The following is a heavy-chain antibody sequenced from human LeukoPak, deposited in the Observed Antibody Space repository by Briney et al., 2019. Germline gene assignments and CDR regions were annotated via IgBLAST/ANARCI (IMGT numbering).Heavy chain of an antibody. V-gene: IGHV3-23*01. CDR2: ISGRAGSI. CDR1: GFTFSSYA. J-gene: IGHJ4*02. Sequence: GGSLRLSCAASGFTFSSYAMSWVRQAPGKGLEWVSTISGRAGSIYYADSVKGRFAISRDNSKNTLYLQMSSLRVEDTAIYYCAKGLVGGWLNLDFWGQGTRVTVSS. CDR3: AKGLVGGWLNLDF. D-gene: IGHD6-19*01.